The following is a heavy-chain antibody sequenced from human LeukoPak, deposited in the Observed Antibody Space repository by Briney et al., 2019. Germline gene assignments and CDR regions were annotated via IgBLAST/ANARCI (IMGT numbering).Heavy chain of an antibody. Sequence: ASVKVSCKASGYTFTSYHTHWVRQAPGQGLEWMGIINPSGGSTSYAQKFQGRVTMTRDTSTSTVYMELSSLRSEDTAVYYCARGAVPAASKGPDWFDPWGQGTLVTVSS. CDR3: ARGAVPAASKGPDWFDP. D-gene: IGHD2-2*01. J-gene: IGHJ5*02. V-gene: IGHV1-46*01. CDR2: INPSGGST. CDR1: GYTFTSYH.